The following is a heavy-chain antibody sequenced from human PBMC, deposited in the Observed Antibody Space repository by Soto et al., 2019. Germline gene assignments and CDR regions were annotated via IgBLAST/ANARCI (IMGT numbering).Heavy chain of an antibody. D-gene: IGHD1-26*01. CDR2: IYYSGSF. Sequence: QLQLQESGPGLVKPSETLSLTCTVSGGSISSSSYYWGWIRQPPGKGREWIGSIYYSGSFYYNPSLKFRVTISADTPKNQFSLKLSSVTAADTAVYYCAGLASDSGSYYGSIFYWGQGTLVTVSS. CDR3: AGLASDSGSYYGSIFY. J-gene: IGHJ4*02. V-gene: IGHV4-39*01. CDR1: GGSISSSSYY.